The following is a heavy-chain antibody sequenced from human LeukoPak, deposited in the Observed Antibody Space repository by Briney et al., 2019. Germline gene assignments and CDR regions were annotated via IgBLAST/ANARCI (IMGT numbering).Heavy chain of an antibody. CDR3: ARDRNGTSNQLLFFWFDP. CDR1: GGTFSSYA. CDR2: IIPILGIA. V-gene: IGHV1-69*04. J-gene: IGHJ5*02. D-gene: IGHD2-2*01. Sequence: SVKVSCKASGGTFSSYAISWVRQAPGQGLEWMGRIIPILGIANYAQKLQGRVTITADKSTSTAYMELSSLRSEDTAVYYCARDRNGTSNQLLFFWFDPWGQGTLVTVSS.